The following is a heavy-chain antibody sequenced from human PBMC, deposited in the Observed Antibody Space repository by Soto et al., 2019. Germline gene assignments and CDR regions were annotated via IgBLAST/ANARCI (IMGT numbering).Heavy chain of an antibody. V-gene: IGHV3-64D*06. CDR3: VKEGRLTKDGYRLNWFDP. Sequence: GGSLRLSCSASGFTFSSYAMHWVRQAPGKGLEYVSAISSNGGSTYYADSVKGRFTISRDNSKNTLYLQMSSLRAEDTAVYYCVKEGRLTKDGYRLNWFDPWGQGTLVTVSS. D-gene: IGHD5-12*01. CDR1: GFTFSSYA. J-gene: IGHJ5*02. CDR2: ISSNGGST.